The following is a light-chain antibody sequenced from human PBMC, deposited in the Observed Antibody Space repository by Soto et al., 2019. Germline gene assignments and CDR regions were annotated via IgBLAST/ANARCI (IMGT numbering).Light chain of an antibody. J-gene: IGKJ1*01. CDR2: GSS. V-gene: IGKV3D-15*01. CDR3: PHYNNWPPGT. CDR1: QSISNN. Sequence: EIVMTQSPATLSVSPGERASLSCRASQSISNNLAWYQQRRGQPPRLLIYGSSTRATDIPPRFSGSGSGTEFTLTISSLQSVYSIVYYCPHYNNWPPGTLGQATKV.